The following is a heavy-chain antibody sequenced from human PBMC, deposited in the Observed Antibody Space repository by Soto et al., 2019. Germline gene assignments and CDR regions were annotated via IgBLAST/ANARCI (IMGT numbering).Heavy chain of an antibody. D-gene: IGHD5-12*01. Sequence: SETLSLTCTVSGGSISSSSYYWGWIRQPPGKGLEWIGSIYYSGSTYYHPSLKSRVTISVDTSKNQFSLKLSSVTAADTAVYYCARSPITGGLDYWGQGTLVTVSS. CDR1: GGSISSSSYY. CDR2: IYYSGST. J-gene: IGHJ4*02. V-gene: IGHV4-39*01. CDR3: ARSPITGGLDY.